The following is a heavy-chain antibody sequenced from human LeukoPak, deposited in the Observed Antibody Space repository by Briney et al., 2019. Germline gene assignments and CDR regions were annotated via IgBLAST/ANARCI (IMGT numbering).Heavy chain of an antibody. J-gene: IGHJ4*02. CDR1: GFTFSSYG. Sequence: GGSLRLSCAASGFTFSSYGMHWVRQAPGKGLEWVAVIWYDGGKKYYGDSVQGRFTISKDNSKSTLDLQMNSLRAEDTAVYYCARDGSYCGGDCYSAFFDYWGQGTLVTVSS. CDR3: ARDGSYCGGDCYSAFFDY. CDR2: IWYDGGKK. V-gene: IGHV3-33*01. D-gene: IGHD2-21*02.